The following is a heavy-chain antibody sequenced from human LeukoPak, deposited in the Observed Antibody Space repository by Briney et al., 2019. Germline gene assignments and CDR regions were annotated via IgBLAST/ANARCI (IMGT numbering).Heavy chain of an antibody. CDR3: AKRYCSGGSCYRRNYYGMDV. V-gene: IGHV3-23*01. Sequence: ETLSLTCAVYGGSFSGYYWSWVRQPPGKGLEWVSAISGSGGSTYYAYSVKGRFTISRANSKNTLYLQMNSLRAEDTVVYYCAKRYCSGGSCYRRNYYGMDVWGQGTTVTVSS. J-gene: IGHJ6*02. CDR2: ISGSGGST. CDR1: GGSFSGYY. D-gene: IGHD2-15*01.